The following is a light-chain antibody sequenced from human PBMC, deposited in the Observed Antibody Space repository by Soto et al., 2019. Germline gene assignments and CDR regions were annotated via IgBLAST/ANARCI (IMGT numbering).Light chain of an antibody. V-gene: IGLV1-40*01. CDR2: GNR. Sequence: QSVLTQPPSVSGAPGQRVTISCTGSSSNIGAGYDVHWYQQLPGTAPKLLIYGNRNRASGVPERFSGSKSCTSASLAITGLQAEDEADYYCQSYDSSLSGAVFGGGTQLTVL. CDR1: SSNIGAGYD. J-gene: IGLJ7*01. CDR3: QSYDSSLSGAV.